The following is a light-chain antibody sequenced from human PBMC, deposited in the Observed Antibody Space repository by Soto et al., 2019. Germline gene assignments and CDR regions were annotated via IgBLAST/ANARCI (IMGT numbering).Light chain of an antibody. CDR1: SGHSSYI. CDR2: LEGSGSY. Sequence: QSVLTQSSSASASLGSSVKLTCTLSSGHSSYIIAWHQQQPGKAPRYLMKLEGSGSYNKGSGVPDLFSGSSSGADRYLTISHLQFDYDADYYCYTCHSTTHVFGGGTKLTVL. V-gene: IGLV4-60*02. CDR3: YTCHSTTHV. J-gene: IGLJ2*01.